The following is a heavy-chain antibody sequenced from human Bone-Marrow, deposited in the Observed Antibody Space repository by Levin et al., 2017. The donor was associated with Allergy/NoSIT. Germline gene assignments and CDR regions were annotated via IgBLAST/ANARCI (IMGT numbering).Heavy chain of an antibody. D-gene: IGHD3-16*01. CDR3: ARDRVRRLTMLHGMDV. Sequence: GESLKISCVGSGFIFSDYYMTWVRQSPGKGLEWLSYISGHGSTIYYAESVKGRFTISRDNANNSLSLHMKSLRAEDTAVYYCARDRVRRLTMLHGMDVWGRGTTVTVSS. J-gene: IGHJ6*02. CDR1: GFIFSDYY. CDR2: ISGHGSTI. V-gene: IGHV3-11*01.